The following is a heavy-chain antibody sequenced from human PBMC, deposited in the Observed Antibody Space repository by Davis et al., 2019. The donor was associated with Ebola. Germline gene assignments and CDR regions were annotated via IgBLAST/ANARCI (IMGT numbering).Heavy chain of an antibody. J-gene: IGHJ5*02. V-gene: IGHV3-23*01. Sequence: GESLKISCAGSGFIFSDYVMNWVRQAPGGGLEWISTISPLSDTTHYADSVKGRFTISRDNSKDTLYLQMNSLRAEDTAVYYCAKFIAAAGKRFDPWGQGTLVTVSS. CDR2: ISPLSDTT. D-gene: IGHD6-13*01. CDR3: AKFIAAAGKRFDP. CDR1: GFIFSDYV.